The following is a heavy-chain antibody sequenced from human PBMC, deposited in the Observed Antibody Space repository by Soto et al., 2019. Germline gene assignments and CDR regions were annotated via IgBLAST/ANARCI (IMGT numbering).Heavy chain of an antibody. CDR1: GFTFSNYA. J-gene: IGHJ4*02. Sequence: EVQLLESGGGLVQPGGSLRLSCAASGFTFSNYAVTWVRQAPGKGLEWVSTISGSGGSTYYADSVKGLFTISRDNAKNTLYLQMNSVRAEDTAVYYCAKDQGSSWYERDYWGQGTLVTVSS. CDR3: AKDQGSSWYERDY. V-gene: IGHV3-23*01. CDR2: ISGSGGST. D-gene: IGHD6-13*01.